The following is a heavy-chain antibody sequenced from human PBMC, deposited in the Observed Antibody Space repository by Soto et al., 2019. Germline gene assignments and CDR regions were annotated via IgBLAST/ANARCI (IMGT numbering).Heavy chain of an antibody. Sequence: QITLKESGPTRVKPTQTLALTCTFSGFSLTTSGVGVGWIRKTPGKALEWLAVIYWDDDKRYNPSLKNRLTITKDATKNQVVLIMADMDPLDTTTYFCAHRGYMYGNWDHGYFDYWGQGTLVTVSS. CDR3: AHRGYMYGNWDHGYFDY. J-gene: IGHJ4*02. V-gene: IGHV2-5*02. CDR2: IYWDDDK. D-gene: IGHD5-18*01. CDR1: GFSLTTSGVG.